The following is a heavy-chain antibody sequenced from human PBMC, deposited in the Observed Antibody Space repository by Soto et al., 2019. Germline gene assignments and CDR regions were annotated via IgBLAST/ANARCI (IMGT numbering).Heavy chain of an antibody. CDR2: INQDGSEK. V-gene: IGHV3-7*01. J-gene: IGHJ6*03. CDR3: VRDLGFRGPKYYYSYLDV. Sequence: GGSLRLSCVASGFLLSSYWMSWVRQAPGKGLEWVANINQDGSEKYCVDSVKGRFTVSRDNAKNSLYLQMNYLRAEDTAVYYCVRDLGFRGPKYYYSYLDVWGKGTTVTLSS. D-gene: IGHD5-12*01. CDR1: GFLLSSYW.